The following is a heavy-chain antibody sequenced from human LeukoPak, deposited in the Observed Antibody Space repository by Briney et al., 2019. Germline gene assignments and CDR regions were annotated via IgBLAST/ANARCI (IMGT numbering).Heavy chain of an antibody. CDR3: ARDFHGDHDY. V-gene: IGHV3-74*01. J-gene: IGHJ4*02. CDR2: INPDGSTT. D-gene: IGHD4-17*01. Sequence: PGGSLRLSCTASGFTLSGYWIHWVRQAPGKGLVWVARINPDGSTTSYADSVQGRITISRDNAKDTLYLQMHSLRVEDTAVYYCARDFHGDHDYWGQGTLVIVSS. CDR1: GFTLSGYW.